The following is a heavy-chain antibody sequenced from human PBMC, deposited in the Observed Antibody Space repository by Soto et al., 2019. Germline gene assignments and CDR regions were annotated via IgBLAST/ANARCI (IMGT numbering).Heavy chain of an antibody. J-gene: IGHJ4*02. CDR3: ARGSRPQFFGDYGDYFDY. D-gene: IGHD3-16*01. V-gene: IGHV3-7*03. Sequence: EVQLVESGGGLVQPGGSLRLSCAASGFIFSSYWMSWVRQAPGKGLEWVANMKQDGSEKYCVDSVKGRFTISRDNAKNTLYLQMNNLRAEDTAVYYCARGSRPQFFGDYGDYFDYWGQGTLVTVSS. CDR2: MKQDGSEK. CDR1: GFIFSSYW.